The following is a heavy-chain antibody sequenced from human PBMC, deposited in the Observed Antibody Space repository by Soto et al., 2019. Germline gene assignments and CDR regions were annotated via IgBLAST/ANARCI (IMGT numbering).Heavy chain of an antibody. CDR1: GFNLSHPW. J-gene: IGHJ4*02. CDR2: IKSKTDGGTA. V-gene: IGHV3-15*01. Sequence: PGGSLRLSCVASGFNLSHPWMTWVRQAAGKGLEWVGRIKSKTDGGTADYAAPVKGRATISRDDSKNTVYLQMNSLKTEDTAVYYCAKDAPDYWGQGTLVTVSS. CDR3: AKDAPDY.